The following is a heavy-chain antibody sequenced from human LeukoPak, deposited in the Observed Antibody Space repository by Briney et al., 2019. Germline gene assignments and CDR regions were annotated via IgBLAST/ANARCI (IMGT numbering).Heavy chain of an antibody. CDR2: IYYSGST. CDR3: ARADVRVPAARYYYYYGMDV. Sequence: SQTLSLTCTVSGGSISSGGYYWSWLRQHPGKGLEWIGYIYYSGSTYYNPSLKSRVTISVGTSKNQFSLKLSSVTAADTAVYYCARADVRVPAARYYYYYGMDVWGQGTTVTVSS. D-gene: IGHD2-2*01. CDR1: GGSISSGGYY. J-gene: IGHJ6*02. V-gene: IGHV4-31*03.